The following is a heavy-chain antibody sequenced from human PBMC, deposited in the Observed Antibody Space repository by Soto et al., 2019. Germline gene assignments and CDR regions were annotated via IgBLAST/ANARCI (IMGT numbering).Heavy chain of an antibody. J-gene: IGHJ4*02. CDR3: AITGNFGELFSY. D-gene: IGHD3-10*01. Sequence: SVKVSCKASGGTFSSYAISWVRQAPGQGLEWMGGIIPIFGTANYAQKFQGRVTITADESTSTAYMELSSLRSEDTAVYYCAITGNFGELFSYWGQGTLVTVSS. CDR1: GGTFSSYA. CDR2: IIPIFGTA. V-gene: IGHV1-69*13.